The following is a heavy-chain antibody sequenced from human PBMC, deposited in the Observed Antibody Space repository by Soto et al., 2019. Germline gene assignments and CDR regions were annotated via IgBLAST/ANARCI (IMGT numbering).Heavy chain of an antibody. J-gene: IGHJ5*01. CDR3: TRALSGSYDS. V-gene: IGHV6-1*01. Sequence: SPTLSLTCAISGDSVSSKSATWNWSRQSPLRGLEWLGSTYYRSKCSTDYAVSVNNRITINPDTSKNQFSLQLNSVTPEDTAMYYCTRALSGSYDSWGQGTLVTVSS. CDR1: GDSVSSKSAT. CDR2: TYYRSKCST. D-gene: IGHD1-26*01.